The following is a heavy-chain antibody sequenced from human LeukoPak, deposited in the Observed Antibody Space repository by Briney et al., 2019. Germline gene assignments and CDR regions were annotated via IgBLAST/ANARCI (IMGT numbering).Heavy chain of an antibody. CDR2: ISYDGSNK. J-gene: IGHJ4*02. V-gene: IGHV3-30-3*01. CDR1: GFTFSSYA. D-gene: IGHD1-26*01. CDR3: ARPQGYSGSRFDY. Sequence: GGSLRLSCAASGFTFSSYAMHWVRQAPGEGLEWVAVISYDGSNKYYADSVKGRFTISRDNSKNTLNLQMNSLRAEDTAVYYCARPQGYSGSRFDYWGQGTLVTVSS.